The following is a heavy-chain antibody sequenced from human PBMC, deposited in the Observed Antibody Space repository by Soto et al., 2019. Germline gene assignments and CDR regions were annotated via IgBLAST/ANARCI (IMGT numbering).Heavy chain of an antibody. CDR2: ISAYNGNT. D-gene: IGHD2-15*01. V-gene: IGHV1-18*04. CDR1: GYTFTSYG. J-gene: IGHJ6*02. Sequence: GASVKVSCKASGYTFTSYGISWVRQAPGQGLEWMGWISAYNGNTNYAQKLQGRVTMTTDTSTSTAYMELRSLRSDDTAVYYCARFRQYCSGGSCYLSDYYYYYGMDVWGQGTTVTVSS. CDR3: ARFRQYCSGGSCYLSDYYYYYGMDV.